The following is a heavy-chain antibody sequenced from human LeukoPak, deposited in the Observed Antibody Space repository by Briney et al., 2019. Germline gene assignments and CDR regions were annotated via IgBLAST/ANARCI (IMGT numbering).Heavy chain of an antibody. CDR1: GFTVGSSD. CDR2: TYSDGNT. J-gene: IGHJ4*02. CDR3: ARDLSYFDY. Sequence: GGSLRLSCAVSGFTVGSSDMTWVRPAPGKGQEWVSITYSDGNTYYAESVKGRFTVSRGYSKNTLYLQMNSLRVEDTAVYYCARDLSYFDYWGQGTLVTVSS. V-gene: IGHV3-53*01. D-gene: IGHD2/OR15-2a*01.